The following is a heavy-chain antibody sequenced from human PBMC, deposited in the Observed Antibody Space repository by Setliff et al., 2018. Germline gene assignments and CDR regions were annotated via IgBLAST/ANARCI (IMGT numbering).Heavy chain of an antibody. CDR2: VYHSGRS. V-gene: IGHV4-38-2*02. D-gene: IGHD6-6*01. CDR3: ARHRRQLPFDD. J-gene: IGHJ4*02. Sequence: SETLSLTCTVSGYPISRGFYWGWIRQSPGKGLEWIGSVYHSGRSYQNPSLRSRIAVSVDTSKNQFSLKLTSVTAADTSVYYCARHRRQLPFDDWGQGALVTVSS. CDR1: GYPISRGFY.